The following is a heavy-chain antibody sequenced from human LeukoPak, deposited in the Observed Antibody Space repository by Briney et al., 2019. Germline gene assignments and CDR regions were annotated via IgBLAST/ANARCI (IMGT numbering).Heavy chain of an antibody. CDR2: ISYDGSNK. J-gene: IGHJ4*02. CDR1: GFTFSSYA. CDR3: ARDRVGATDYFDC. V-gene: IGHV3-30-3*01. D-gene: IGHD1-26*01. Sequence: GGSLRLSCAASGFTFSSYAMHWVRQAPGKGLEWVAVISYDGSNKYYADSVKGRFTISRDNSKNTLYLQMNSLRAEDTAVYYCARDRVGATDYFDCWGQGTLVTVSS.